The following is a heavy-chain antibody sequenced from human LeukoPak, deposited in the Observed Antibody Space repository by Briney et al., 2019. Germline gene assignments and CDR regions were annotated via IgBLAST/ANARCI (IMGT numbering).Heavy chain of an antibody. Sequence: GGSLRLSCAASGFTFSSYWMSWVRQAPGKGLEWVANIKQDGSEKYYVDSVRGRFTISRDNAKNSLYLQMNSLRAEDTAVYYCARDQFGYEVDYWGQGTLVTVSS. J-gene: IGHJ4*02. CDR2: IKQDGSEK. CDR3: ARDQFGYEVDY. CDR1: GFTFSSYW. V-gene: IGHV3-7*01. D-gene: IGHD5-12*01.